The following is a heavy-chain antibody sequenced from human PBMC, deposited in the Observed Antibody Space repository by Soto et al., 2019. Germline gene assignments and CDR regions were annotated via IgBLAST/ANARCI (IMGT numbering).Heavy chain of an antibody. CDR1: GYTFTSYE. J-gene: IGHJ4*02. V-gene: IGHV1-8*01. CDR2: MSPNSGDT. Sequence: QVQLVQSGAEVKKPGASVKVSCKASGYTFTSYEINWVRQAAGQGLEWMGWMSPNSGDTGYAQKFQSRVTMTRNTSISTGYMELSSLRSEDTAVYYCARGELLWFGELLRWGQGTLVTVSS. D-gene: IGHD3-10*01. CDR3: ARGELLWFGELLR.